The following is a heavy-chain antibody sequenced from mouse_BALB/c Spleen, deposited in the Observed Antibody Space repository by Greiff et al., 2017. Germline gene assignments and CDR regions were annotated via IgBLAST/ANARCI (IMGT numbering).Heavy chain of an antibody. J-gene: IGHJ4*01. CDR3: APRVYGDCGAMDY. CDR2: INPSTGYT. V-gene: IGHV1-7*01. CDR1: GFTFTSYW. D-gene: IGHD2-13*01. Sequence: VQLQQSGAELVKPGASVKMSCTASGFTFTSYWMHWVNQRPGQGLEWIGYINPSTGYTEYNQKFKDKATLTADKSSSTAYLQLSSLTSEDSAVYDCAPRVYGDCGAMDYWGQGTSVTVSS.